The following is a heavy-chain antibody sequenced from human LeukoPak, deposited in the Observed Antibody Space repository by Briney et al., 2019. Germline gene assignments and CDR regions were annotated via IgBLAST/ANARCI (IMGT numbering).Heavy chain of an antibody. CDR2: IKEDGSEK. CDR1: GFTFSGYW. J-gene: IGHJ5*02. V-gene: IGHV3-7*01. Sequence: GGSLRLSCAASGFTFSGYWMSWVRQAPGKGLECVANIKEDGSEKFYVDSVKGRFTISRDNAENSLFLQMNSLRAEDTAVYYCGRGHYGDYAWGQGALVTVSS. D-gene: IGHD4-17*01. CDR3: GRGHYGDYA.